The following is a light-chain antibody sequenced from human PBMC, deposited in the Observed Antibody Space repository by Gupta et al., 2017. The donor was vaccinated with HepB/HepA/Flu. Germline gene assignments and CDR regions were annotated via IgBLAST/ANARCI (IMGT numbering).Light chain of an antibody. CDR3: QSTDSSALCVV. J-gene: IGLJ2*01. V-gene: IGLV3-25*03. CDR1: ALPKQY. CDR2: KDN. Sequence: SYELTQPPSVSVSPGQTARITCSGDALPKQYAYWYQQKPGQAPVLVIYKDNERPSGIPERFSGSSSGTTVTLTISGVQAEDEADYYCQSTDSSALCVVFGGGTKLTVL.